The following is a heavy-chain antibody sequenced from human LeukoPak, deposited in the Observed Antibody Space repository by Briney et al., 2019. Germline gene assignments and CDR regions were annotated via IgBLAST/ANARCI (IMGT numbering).Heavy chain of an antibody. Sequence: PGGSLRLSCAASGFTFSSYEMNWVRQPPRKGLEWVSYVSSSGSTIYYADSVKGRFTISRDNAKNSLYLQMDSLRAEDTAFYYCGKASSGYYSAILHWGQGTLVTVSS. CDR2: VSSSGSTI. CDR1: GFTFSSYE. J-gene: IGHJ4*02. D-gene: IGHD3-22*01. CDR3: GKASSGYYSAILH. V-gene: IGHV3-48*03.